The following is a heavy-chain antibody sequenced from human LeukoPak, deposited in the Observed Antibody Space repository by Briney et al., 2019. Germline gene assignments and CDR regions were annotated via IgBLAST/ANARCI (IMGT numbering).Heavy chain of an antibody. V-gene: IGHV3-23*01. CDR3: GRDCTGGTCHSGY. J-gene: IGHJ4*02. D-gene: IGHD2-15*01. Sequence: EGSLRLSCAASGFTFSTYAMSWVRQAPGKGLEWVSTVTSGSGVNTYYADSVKGRFTLSRDNSRNTLYLQMNSLRAEDTAVYHCGRDCTGGTCHSGYWGQGTLVTVSS. CDR2: VTSGSGVNT. CDR1: GFTFSTYA.